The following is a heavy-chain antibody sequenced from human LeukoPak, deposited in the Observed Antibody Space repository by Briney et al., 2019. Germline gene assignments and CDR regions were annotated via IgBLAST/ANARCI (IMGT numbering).Heavy chain of an antibody. Sequence: GGSLRLSCAASGLTVSSSYMSWVRQAPGKGLEWVSIIYNEGSTYYADSMKGRFTISRDNSKNTLYLQVNSLRAEDTAMYYCARNILFAFDIWGQGTMVTVSS. J-gene: IGHJ3*02. CDR3: ARNILFAFDI. CDR1: GLTVSSSY. D-gene: IGHD2/OR15-2a*01. V-gene: IGHV3-53*01. CDR2: IYNEGST.